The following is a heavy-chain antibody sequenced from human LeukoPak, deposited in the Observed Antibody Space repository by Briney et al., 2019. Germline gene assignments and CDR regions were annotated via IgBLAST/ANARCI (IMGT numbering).Heavy chain of an antibody. J-gene: IGHJ4*02. CDR2: INSDGSST. V-gene: IGHV3-74*01. CDR1: GFTFSSYW. D-gene: IGHD5-24*01. CDR3: AISREGYNFVGDY. Sequence: GGSLRLSCAASGFTFSSYWMHWVRRAPGKGLVWVSRINSDGSSTSYADSVKGRFTISRDNAKNTLYVQMNSLRAEDTAVYYCAISREGYNFVGDYWGQGTLVTVSS.